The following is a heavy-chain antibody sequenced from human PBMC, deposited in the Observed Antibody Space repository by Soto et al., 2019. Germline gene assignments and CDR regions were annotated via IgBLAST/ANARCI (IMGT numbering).Heavy chain of an antibody. Sequence: QVQHVQSGAEVKKPGASVKVSCKASGYTFTTYTIHWVRQAPGHGLEWMGWIDAGNGNTEYSQKCQGRVTFTRDTSASTAYMELSSLRSEDTAVFYCARVGYSAYDYWGQGTLVTVSS. D-gene: IGHD5-12*01. CDR1: GYTFTTYT. J-gene: IGHJ4*02. V-gene: IGHV1-3*01. CDR2: IDAGNGNT. CDR3: ARVGYSAYDY.